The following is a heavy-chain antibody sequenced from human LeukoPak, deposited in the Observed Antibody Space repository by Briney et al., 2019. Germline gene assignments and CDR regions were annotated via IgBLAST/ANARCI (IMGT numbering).Heavy chain of an antibody. CDR3: AKDVEVFYVLTDFSPYGMDV. Sequence: PGGSLRLSCAASGFTFRNYAMSWVRQAPGKGLEWVSTIGGSGDNAYYADSVKGRFTISRDKSKKTLYLQMNSLRAEDTAIYYCAKDVEVFYVLTDFSPYGMDVWGQGTTVTVSS. CDR2: IGGSGDNA. D-gene: IGHD2/OR15-2a*01. CDR1: GFTFRNYA. V-gene: IGHV3-23*01. J-gene: IGHJ6*02.